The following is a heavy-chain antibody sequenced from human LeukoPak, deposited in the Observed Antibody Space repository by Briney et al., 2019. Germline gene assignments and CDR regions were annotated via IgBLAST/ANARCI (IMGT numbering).Heavy chain of an antibody. CDR2: IRFDGNNK. CDR1: GFSFSSYG. V-gene: IGHV3-30*02. Sequence: GGSLRLSCVASGFSFSSYGMHWVRQAPGKGLEWLAFIRFDGNNKFYVDSAKGRFTISRDNSKNTLYLEMNGLRAEDTAVFYCAKSRTTYNNLGGGSLDVWGQGTMVTVSS. CDR3: AKSRTTYNNLGGGSLDV. D-gene: IGHD1-14*01. J-gene: IGHJ3*01.